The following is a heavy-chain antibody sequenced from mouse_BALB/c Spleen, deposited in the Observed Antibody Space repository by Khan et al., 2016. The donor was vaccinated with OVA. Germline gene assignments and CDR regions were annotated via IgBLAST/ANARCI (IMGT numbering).Heavy chain of an antibody. CDR2: ISPGSGDT. Sequence: QVQLKQSGAELARPGASVKLSCKASGYTFTDYYINWVKQRTGQGLEWIGEISPGSGDTYYNERFKGKATLTADKSSSTAYMQLSSLVSEAAAVYCCARRNYFGYTFAYWGQGTLVTVSA. CDR3: ARRNYFGYTFAY. V-gene: IGHV1-77*01. D-gene: IGHD1-2*01. J-gene: IGHJ3*01. CDR1: GYTFTDYY.